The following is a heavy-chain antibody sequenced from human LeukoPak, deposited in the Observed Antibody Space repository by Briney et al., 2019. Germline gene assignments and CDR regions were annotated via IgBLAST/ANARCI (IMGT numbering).Heavy chain of an antibody. V-gene: IGHV3-48*03. D-gene: IGHD5-18*01. CDR3: ARHLSGVTGYTYGRGIDY. CDR1: GFTFSDYE. J-gene: IGHJ4*02. Sequence: GGSLRLSCAASGFTFSDYEMNWVRQAPGKGLEWLSHISISGTTIHYADSVKGRFTISRDNAKNSVYLQMTSLRAEDMAVYYCARHLSGVTGYTYGRGIDYWGQGTLVTVSS. CDR2: ISISGTTI.